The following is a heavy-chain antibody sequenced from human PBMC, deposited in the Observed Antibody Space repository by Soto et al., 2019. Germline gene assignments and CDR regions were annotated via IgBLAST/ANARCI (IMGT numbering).Heavy chain of an antibody. CDR1: GFTFSSYW. V-gene: IGHV3-7*01. Sequence: GGSLRLSCAASGFTFSSYWMSWVRQAPGKGLGWVANIKQDGSEKYYVDSVKGRFTISRDNSKNTLYLQMNSLRAEDTAVYYCAREGRAIDYWGQGTLVTVSS. CDR2: IKQDGSEK. J-gene: IGHJ4*02. CDR3: AREGRAIDY.